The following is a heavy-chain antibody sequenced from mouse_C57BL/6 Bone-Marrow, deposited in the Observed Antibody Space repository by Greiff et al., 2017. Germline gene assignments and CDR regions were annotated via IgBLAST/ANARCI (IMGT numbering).Heavy chain of an antibody. Sequence: VQLQQSGAELVRPGASVKLSCTASGFNIKDDYMHWVKQRPEQGLEWIGWIAPENGDTEYASQFQGKVTITADTSSNPASLQISSLTSEDTAVYYFNTDYYDYLWFAYWGQGTLVTVSA. D-gene: IGHD2-4*01. CDR2: IAPENGDT. J-gene: IGHJ3*01. CDR3: NTDYYDYLWFAY. V-gene: IGHV14-4*01. CDR1: GFNIKDDY.